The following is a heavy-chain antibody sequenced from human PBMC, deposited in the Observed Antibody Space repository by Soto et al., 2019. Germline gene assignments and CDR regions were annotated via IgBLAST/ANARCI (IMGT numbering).Heavy chain of an antibody. J-gene: IGHJ4*01. Sequence: SETLSLTCTVSGGSIISGDYYWSLLRQPPGKGLEFIGCIYYSGSTYHNPSLKSRISISVDVSKNQFSLKLSSVTAADTAVYYCARDTRGSGALDYWGHGTLVTVSS. CDR1: GGSIISGDYY. D-gene: IGHD3-10*01. CDR3: ARDTRGSGALDY. CDR2: IYYSGST. V-gene: IGHV4-30-4*01.